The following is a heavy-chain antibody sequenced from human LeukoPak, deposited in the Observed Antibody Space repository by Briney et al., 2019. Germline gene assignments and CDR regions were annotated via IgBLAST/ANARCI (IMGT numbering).Heavy chain of an antibody. Sequence: GGSLRLSYAASGFTFDDYAMHWVRQAPGKGLEWVSLISGDGGSTYYADSVKGRFTISRDNSKNSLYLQMNSLRTEDTALYYCAKDKDDYVWGSYRPTFDYWGQGTLVTVSS. CDR2: ISGDGGST. D-gene: IGHD3-16*02. V-gene: IGHV3-43*02. J-gene: IGHJ4*02. CDR3: AKDKDDYVWGSYRPTFDY. CDR1: GFTFDDYA.